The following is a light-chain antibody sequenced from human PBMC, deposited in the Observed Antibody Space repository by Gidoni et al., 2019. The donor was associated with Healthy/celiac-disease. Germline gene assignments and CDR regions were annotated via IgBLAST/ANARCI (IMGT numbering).Light chain of an antibody. J-gene: IGKJ2*01. CDR3: QQRRNWPPMYT. CDR1: QSVSSY. Sequence: ELVLTQSPATLSLSPWESSTLSCRASQSVSSYLAWYQQKPGQAPRLLIYDASNRDTGIPARFSGSGSWTDFTLTISNLEPEDFAVYYCQQRRNWPPMYTFGQGTKLEIK. CDR2: DAS. V-gene: IGKV3-11*01.